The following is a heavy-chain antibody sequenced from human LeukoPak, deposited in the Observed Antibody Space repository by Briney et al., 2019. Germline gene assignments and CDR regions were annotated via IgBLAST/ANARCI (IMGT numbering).Heavy chain of an antibody. J-gene: IGHJ6*02. V-gene: IGHV3-53*01. Sequence: GGSLRLSCGASGFPVGSYYLTWVRQAPGKGLEWVSTIYKGGTTYYTDSVKGRFTVSRDNSKNSFSLQMNSLSADDTAVYYCSRGSGDILTGYSGMDVWGQGTTVIVSS. CDR3: SRGSGDILTGYSGMDV. CDR1: GFPVGSYY. CDR2: IYKGGTT. D-gene: IGHD3-9*01.